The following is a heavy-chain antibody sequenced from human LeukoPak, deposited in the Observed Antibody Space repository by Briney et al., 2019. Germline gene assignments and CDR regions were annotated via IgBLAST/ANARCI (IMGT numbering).Heavy chain of an antibody. Sequence: GASVKVSCKASGGTFSSYAISWVRQAPGQGLEWMGRIIPILGIANYAQKFQGRVTITADKSTSTAYMELSSLRSEDTAVYYCAREGGYSSRSGAFDIWGQGTMVTVSS. CDR1: GGTFSSYA. CDR2: IIPILGIA. V-gene: IGHV1-69*04. CDR3: AREGGYSSRSGAFDI. D-gene: IGHD6-13*01. J-gene: IGHJ3*02.